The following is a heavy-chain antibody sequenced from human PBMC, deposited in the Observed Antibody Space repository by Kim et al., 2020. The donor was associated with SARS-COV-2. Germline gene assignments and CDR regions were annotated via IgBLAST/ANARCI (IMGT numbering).Heavy chain of an antibody. J-gene: IGHJ6*01. CDR3: AKDRIGLVQLGIHLYYY. CDR2: ISCDGGTK. CDR1: GFAFSSYA. D-gene: IGHD1-1*01. Sequence: GGSLRLSCAASGFAFSSYAMSWVRQAPGKGLEWVSVISCDGGTKYYADSVKGRFTISRDNSKNTLYLHMNSLRGEDTAVYYCAKDRIGLVQLGIHLYYY. V-gene: IGHV3-23*01.